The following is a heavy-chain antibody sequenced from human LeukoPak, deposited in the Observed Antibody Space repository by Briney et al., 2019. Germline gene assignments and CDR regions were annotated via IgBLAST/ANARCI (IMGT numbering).Heavy chain of an antibody. CDR3: AKNLVYSSSYSDY. Sequence: GGSLRLSCAASGFTFSSDAMSWVRQAPGKGLEWVSAISGSGGSTYYADSVKGRFTISRDNSKNTLYLQMNSLRAEDTAVYYCAKNLVYSSSYSDYWGQGTLVTVSS. CDR1: GFTFSSDA. J-gene: IGHJ4*02. D-gene: IGHD6-6*01. V-gene: IGHV3-23*01. CDR2: ISGSGGST.